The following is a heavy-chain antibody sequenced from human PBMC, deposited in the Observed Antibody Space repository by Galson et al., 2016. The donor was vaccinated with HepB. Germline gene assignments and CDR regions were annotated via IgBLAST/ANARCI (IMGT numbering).Heavy chain of an antibody. Sequence: SLRLSCAASGFTFSDLGMRWVRQAPGKGLEWVSSISDSGDKTFYADSVKGRFTVSGDNSKNTLFLHMTSLRADDTALYYCLSTTLTTTLGGQGTLVIVSA. V-gene: IGHV3-23*01. CDR1: GFTFSDLG. D-gene: IGHD4-17*01. CDR2: ISDSGDKT. CDR3: LSTTLTTTL. J-gene: IGHJ4*02.